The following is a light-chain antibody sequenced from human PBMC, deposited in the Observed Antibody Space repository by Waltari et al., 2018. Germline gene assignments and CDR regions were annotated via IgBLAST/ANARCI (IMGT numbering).Light chain of an antibody. CDR3: LQYSSSPLT. CDR1: QSISSW. V-gene: IGKV1-12*01. CDR2: KAS. Sequence: DIQMTQSPSSLSASVGDTVTITCRASQSISSWLDWYQQKPGKAPKLLIYKASSLQRGVPSSFSGSGSGTDFTLTISSLQPEDFATYYCLQYSSSPLTFGGGTKVEIK. J-gene: IGKJ4*01.